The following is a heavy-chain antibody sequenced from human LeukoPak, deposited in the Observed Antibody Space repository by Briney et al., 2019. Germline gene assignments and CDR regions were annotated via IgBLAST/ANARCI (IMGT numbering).Heavy chain of an antibody. Sequence: ASENLSLTCTVSGGSISSYYWTWIRQPPGKGLEWIGYIYYSGNTNYNPSLKSRVTISLDTSRNQFSLKLSSVTAADTAVYYCARRARATAGGDYFDYWGQGTLVTVSS. CDR1: GGSISSYY. V-gene: IGHV4-59*08. CDR3: ARRARATAGGDYFDY. J-gene: IGHJ4*02. D-gene: IGHD6-13*01. CDR2: IYYSGNT.